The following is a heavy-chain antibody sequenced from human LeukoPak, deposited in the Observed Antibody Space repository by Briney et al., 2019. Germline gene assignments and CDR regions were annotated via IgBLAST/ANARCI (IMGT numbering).Heavy chain of an antibody. D-gene: IGHD3-3*01. CDR2: IYSGGST. V-gene: IGHV3-53*01. CDR3: ARGGYYDFWSGYEHFDY. CDR1: GFTFSSYA. J-gene: IGHJ4*02. Sequence: GGSLRLSCAASGFTFSSYAMSWVRQAPGKGLEWVSVIYSGGSTYYADSVKGRFTISRDNSKNTLYLQMNSLRAEDTAVYYCARGGYYDFWSGYEHFDYWGQGTLVTVSS.